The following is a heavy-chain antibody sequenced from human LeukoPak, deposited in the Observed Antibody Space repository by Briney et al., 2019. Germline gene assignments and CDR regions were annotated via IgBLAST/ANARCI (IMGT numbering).Heavy chain of an antibody. CDR1: GGSISSYY. D-gene: IGHD1-7*01. V-gene: IGHV4-59*01. CDR2: IYYSRSN. Sequence: SETLSLTCTVSGGSISSYYWSWIRQPPGKGLEWIGYIYYSRSNNYNASLKSRVTISVDTSKNQFSLKLSSVTAADTAVYYCAGDKYGTTGWFDPWGQGTLVTVSS. CDR3: AGDKYGTTGWFDP. J-gene: IGHJ5*02.